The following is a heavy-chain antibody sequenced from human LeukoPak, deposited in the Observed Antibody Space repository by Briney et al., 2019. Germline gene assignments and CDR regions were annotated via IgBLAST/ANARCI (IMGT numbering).Heavy chain of an antibody. D-gene: IGHD6-19*01. CDR1: GFTFSSYA. V-gene: IGHV3-23*01. CDR2: ISGSGGST. J-gene: IGHJ4*02. Sequence: GGSLRLSCAASGFTFSSYAMSWVRQAPGKGLEWVSAISGSGGSTYYADSVKGRFTISRDNSKNTLYLQMNSPRAEDTAVYYCAKDNHPLGIAVAGTGNDYWGQGTLVTVSS. CDR3: AKDNHPLGIAVAGTGNDY.